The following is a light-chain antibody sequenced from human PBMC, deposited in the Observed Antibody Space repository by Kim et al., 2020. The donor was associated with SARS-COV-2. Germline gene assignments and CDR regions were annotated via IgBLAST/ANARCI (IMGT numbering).Light chain of an antibody. CDR1: SGHSSYA. CDR3: QTWGTGFWV. Sequence: QLVLTESASASASLGASVKLTCTLSSGHSSYAIAWHEQKPEKGPRYLMKLNSDGSHSKGDGIPDRFSGSSSGAERYLTISSLQSEDEADFYCQTWGTGFWVFGGSTNLTV. J-gene: IGLJ3*02. V-gene: IGLV4-69*01. CDR2: LNSDGSH.